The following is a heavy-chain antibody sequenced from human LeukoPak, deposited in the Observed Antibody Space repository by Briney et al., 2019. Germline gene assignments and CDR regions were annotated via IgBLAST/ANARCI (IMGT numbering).Heavy chain of an antibody. CDR2: IRNKADNYAT. J-gene: IGHJ4*02. CDR3: TRLTMTTDSFDY. Sequence: GGSLRLSRTASGFTFSDSAIHWVRQASGKGLEWVGRIRNKADNYATAYSASVKGRFAISRDDSKNTAYLQMNSLKTEDTAVYFCTRLTMTTDSFDYWGQGTLVTVSS. CDR1: GFTFSDSA. D-gene: IGHD4-17*01. V-gene: IGHV3-73*01.